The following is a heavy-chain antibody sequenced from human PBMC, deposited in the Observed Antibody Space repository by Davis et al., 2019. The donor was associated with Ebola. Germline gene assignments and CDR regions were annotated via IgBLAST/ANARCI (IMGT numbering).Heavy chain of an antibody. CDR3: AREGWRDTAMVTPFDY. CDR1: GGTFSSYT. V-gene: IGHV1-69*04. CDR2: IIPILGIA. J-gene: IGHJ4*02. D-gene: IGHD5-18*01. Sequence: SVKVSCKASGGTFSSYTISWVRQAPGQGLEWMGRIIPILGIANYAQKFQGRVTITADESTRTAHMELSSLRSEDTAVYYCAREGWRDTAMVTPFDYWGQGTLVTVSS.